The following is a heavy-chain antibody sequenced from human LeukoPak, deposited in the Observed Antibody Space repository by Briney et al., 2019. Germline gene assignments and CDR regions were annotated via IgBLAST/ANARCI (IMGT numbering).Heavy chain of an antibody. CDR2: INPNSGGT. D-gene: IGHD3-10*01. CDR3: AREDADLGEPYYYGMDV. J-gene: IGHJ6*02. Sequence: ASVKVSCKASGYTFTGYYIHWVRQAPGQGLEWMGWINPNSGGTNYAQKLQGRVTMTTDTSTSTAYMELRSLRSDDTAVYYCAREDADLGEPYYYGMDVWGQGTTVTVSS. V-gene: IGHV1-2*02. CDR1: GYTFTGYY.